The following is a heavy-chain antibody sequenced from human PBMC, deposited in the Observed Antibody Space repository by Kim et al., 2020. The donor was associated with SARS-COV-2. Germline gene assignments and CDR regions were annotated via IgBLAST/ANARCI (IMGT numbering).Heavy chain of an antibody. Sequence: GGSLRLSCTASGFTFGDYAMSWFRQAPGKGLEWVGFIRSKAYGGTTEYAASVKGRFTISRDDSKSIAYLQMNSLKTEDTAVYYCTRDSIAAAGYYYYGMDVWGQGTTVTVSS. CDR2: IRSKAYGGTT. CDR3: TRDSIAAAGYYYYGMDV. CDR1: GFTFGDYA. J-gene: IGHJ6*02. V-gene: IGHV3-49*03. D-gene: IGHD6-13*01.